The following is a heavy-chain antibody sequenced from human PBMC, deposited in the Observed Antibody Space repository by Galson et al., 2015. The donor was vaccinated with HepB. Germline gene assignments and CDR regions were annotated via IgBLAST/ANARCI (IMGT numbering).Heavy chain of an antibody. CDR3: ARGGPDPYYYYGMDV. Sequence: SLRLSCAASGFTFSSYDMHWVRQATGKGLEWVSAIGTAGDTYYPGSVKGRFTISRENAKNSLYLQMNSLRAGDTAVYYCARGGPDPYYYYGMDVWGQGTTVTVSS. J-gene: IGHJ6*02. V-gene: IGHV3-13*04. CDR1: GFTFSSYD. CDR2: IGTAGDT.